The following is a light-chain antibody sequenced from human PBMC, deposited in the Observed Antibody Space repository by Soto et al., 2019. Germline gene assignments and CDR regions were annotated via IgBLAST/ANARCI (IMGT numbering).Light chain of an antibody. V-gene: IGKV1-17*01. CDR2: SAS. CDR1: QGIRTD. J-gene: IGKJ1*01. Sequence: DLQLTQSPSSLSTSVGDRVTITCRASQGIRTDLGWYQQKPGKAPKRLIYSASSLQSGVPSRFSGGGSGTEFTLTISSLQPDDFATYYCQQYHEYWFGQGTKVDIK. CDR3: QQYHEYW.